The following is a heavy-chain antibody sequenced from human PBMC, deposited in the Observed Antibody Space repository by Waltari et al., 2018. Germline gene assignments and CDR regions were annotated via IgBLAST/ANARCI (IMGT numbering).Heavy chain of an antibody. V-gene: IGHV3-21*01. CDR3: VRWVGYGDTPFDY. Sequence: EVQLAESGGGLVKPGGSLKPSCTGSGFKFSDYTMNWVRQAPGKGVGWVSSIRWNTFYIFYADSMKGRFTGSRDNAKNSLFLEMNSLTAEDTAVYYCVRWVGYGDTPFDYWGQGTRVTVSS. J-gene: IGHJ4*02. CDR2: IRWNTFYI. CDR1: GFKFSDYT. D-gene: IGHD4-17*01.